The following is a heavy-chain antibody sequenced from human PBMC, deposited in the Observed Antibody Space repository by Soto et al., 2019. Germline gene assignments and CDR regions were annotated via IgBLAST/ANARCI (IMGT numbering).Heavy chain of an antibody. J-gene: IGHJ6*02. V-gene: IGHV2-5*02. CDR3: VQSRCGGDCLQSYSSHSYYGLDV. CDR2: IYWDDDK. D-gene: IGHD2-21*01. CDR1: GFSLSTTGVG. Sequence: QITLKESGPTLVKPTQPLTLTCTFSGFSLSTTGVGVGWIRQPPGKALEWLALIYWDDDKRYSPSLKSRLTITKDTSKNQVVLTMTYMDPVDTATYYCVQSRCGGDCLQSYSSHSYYGLDVWGQGTTVTVSS.